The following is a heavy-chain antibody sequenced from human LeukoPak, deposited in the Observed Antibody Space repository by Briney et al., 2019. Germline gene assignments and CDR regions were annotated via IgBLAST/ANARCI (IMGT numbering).Heavy chain of an antibody. J-gene: IGHJ4*02. D-gene: IGHD4-17*01. CDR3: ARATTGEFDY. CDR1: GGSISSYY. CDR2: IYYSGST. Sequence: SETLSLTCTVSGGSISSYYWSWIRQPPGKGLEWIGYIYYSGSTNYNPSLKSRVTISVDTSKNQFSLKLSSVTAADTAVYYCARATTGEFDYWGRGTLVTVSS. V-gene: IGHV4-59*01.